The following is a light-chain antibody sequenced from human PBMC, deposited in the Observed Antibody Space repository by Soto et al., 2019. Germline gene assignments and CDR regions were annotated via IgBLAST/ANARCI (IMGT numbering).Light chain of an antibody. CDR3: QQSNSNSALS. CDR2: KAS. J-gene: IGKJ4*01. V-gene: IGKV1-5*03. CDR1: QSISSW. Sequence: DIQMTQSPSTLSASVGDRVTVTCRASQSISSWLAWYQQKPGKAPRLLIQKASSLESGVPSRFSGSGSGTEFTLTISSLQPDDFATYYCQQSNSNSALSFGGGTKVEIK.